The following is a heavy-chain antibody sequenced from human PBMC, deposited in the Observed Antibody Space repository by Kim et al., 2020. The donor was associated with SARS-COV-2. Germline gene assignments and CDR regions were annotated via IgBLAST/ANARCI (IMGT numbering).Heavy chain of an antibody. J-gene: IGHJ4*02. D-gene: IGHD3-10*01. Sequence: SETLSLTCAVYGGSFSGYYWSWIRQPPGKGLEWIGEINHSGSTNYNPSLKSRVTISVDTSKNQFSLKLSSVTAADTAVYYCAGAAIRYYGSGRVYWGQGTLVTVSS. V-gene: IGHV4-34*01. CDR1: GGSFSGYY. CDR3: AGAAIRYYGSGRVY. CDR2: INHSGST.